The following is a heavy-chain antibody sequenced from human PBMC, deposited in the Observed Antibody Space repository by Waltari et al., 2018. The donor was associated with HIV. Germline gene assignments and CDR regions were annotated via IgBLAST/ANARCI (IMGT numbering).Heavy chain of an antibody. D-gene: IGHD3-22*01. CDR2: IYYSGST. J-gene: IGHJ4*02. Sequence: QVQLQESGPGLVKPSETLSLTCTVSGGSITSHYWSWVRQPPGKGLEVIGYIYYSGSTNSTPALKSRGTISVDTSKNQFSLKLTSVTASDTAVDYYARFASEIFESSGYSVDYWGQGALVTVPS. V-gene: IGHV4-59*08. CDR1: GGSITSHY. CDR3: ARFASEIFESSGYSVDY.